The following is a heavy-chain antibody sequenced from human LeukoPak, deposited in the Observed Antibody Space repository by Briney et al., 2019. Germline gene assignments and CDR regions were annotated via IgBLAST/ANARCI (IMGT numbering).Heavy chain of an antibody. J-gene: IGHJ6*03. CDR2: IKQDGSEK. D-gene: IGHD1-26*01. V-gene: IGHV3-7*01. Sequence: PGGSLRLSCAASGFTFSSYWMSWVRQAPGKGLEWVANIKQDGSEKYYVDSAKGRFTISRDNAKNSLYLQMNSLRAEDTAVYYCARDDCGSYCSYYYYYYMDVWGKGTTVTVSS. CDR1: GFTFSSYW. CDR3: ARDDCGSYCSYYYYYYMDV.